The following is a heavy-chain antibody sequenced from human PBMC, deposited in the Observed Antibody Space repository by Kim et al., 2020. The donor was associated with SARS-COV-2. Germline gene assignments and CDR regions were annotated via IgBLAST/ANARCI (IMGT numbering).Heavy chain of an antibody. V-gene: IGHV3-30*07. CDR3: ARDGSSSWYWNAFDI. Sequence: DSVKGRFTISRDKSKNTLYLKMNSLRDEDTAVYYCARDGSSSWYWNAFDIWGQGTMVTVSS. D-gene: IGHD6-13*01. J-gene: IGHJ3*02.